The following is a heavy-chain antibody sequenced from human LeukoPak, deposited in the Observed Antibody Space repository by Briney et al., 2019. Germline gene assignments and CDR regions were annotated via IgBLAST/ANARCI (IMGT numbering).Heavy chain of an antibody. CDR2: IYPRDSDT. CDR3: ARSSTSLSYFDY. D-gene: IGHD2/OR15-2a*01. Sequence: GESLKISCTASGYDFANSWIGWVRQMPGKGLEWMGIIYPRDSDTRYSPSFQGQVTISADKSISTAYLQWSSLKASDTAMYYCARSSTSLSYFDYWGQGTLVTVSS. J-gene: IGHJ4*02. CDR1: GYDFANSW. V-gene: IGHV5-51*01.